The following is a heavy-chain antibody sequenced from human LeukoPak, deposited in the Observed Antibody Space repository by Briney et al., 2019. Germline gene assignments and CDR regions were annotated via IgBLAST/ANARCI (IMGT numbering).Heavy chain of an antibody. Sequence: PGRSLRLSCAASGFTFINYGMHWVRQAPGKGLEWVALVSYDGRNNYYADSVKGRFTISRDNSKNTLYLQMNSLRTEDTAVYFCAKAYRKGGGNYYFDYWGQGSLVTVSS. D-gene: IGHD4-23*01. CDR1: GFTFINYG. CDR3: AKAYRKGGGNYYFDY. CDR2: VSYDGRNN. V-gene: IGHV3-30*18. J-gene: IGHJ4*02.